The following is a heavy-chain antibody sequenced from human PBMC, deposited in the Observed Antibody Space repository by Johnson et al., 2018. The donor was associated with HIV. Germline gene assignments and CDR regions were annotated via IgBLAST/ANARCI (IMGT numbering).Heavy chain of an antibody. CDR1: GFTFDDYG. J-gene: IGHJ3*01. V-gene: IGHV3-38-3*01. CDR3: ARGRARWGPRWGGALGF. Sequence: VQVVESGGGLVKPGGSLRLSCAASGFTFDDYGMSWVRQAPGKGLEWVSSIRGGSTYYADSRKGRFTISSDNSKNTLHLQMNSRGAQDTAVYYCARGRARWGPRWGGALGFWGPGTMVTVSS. CDR2: IRGGST. D-gene: IGHD3-16*01.